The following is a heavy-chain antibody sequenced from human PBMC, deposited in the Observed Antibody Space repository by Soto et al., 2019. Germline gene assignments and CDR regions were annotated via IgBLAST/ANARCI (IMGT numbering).Heavy chain of an antibody. V-gene: IGHV3-9*01. J-gene: IGHJ6*02. CDR1: GFTVSSNY. CDR2: ISWNSGKK. Sequence: EVQLVETGGGLIQPGGSLRLSCAASGFTVSSNYMSWVRQVPGKGLEWVSGISWNSGKKNYGDSVKGRFTISRDNAKNSLYLQMNSLRAEDTALYYCAKGDSGSPSYGMDVWGQGTTVTVSS. CDR3: AKGDSGSPSYGMDV. D-gene: IGHD6-6*01.